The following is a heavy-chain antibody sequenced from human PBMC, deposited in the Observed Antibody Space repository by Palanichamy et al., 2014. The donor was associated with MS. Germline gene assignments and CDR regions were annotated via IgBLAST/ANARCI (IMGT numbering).Heavy chain of an antibody. D-gene: IGHD4-11*01. CDR3: AKDPINYDYTNWFDP. V-gene: IGHV3-23*01. CDR1: GFTFSSYA. CDR2: ISGGGRDT. Sequence: EVQLLESGGGLVRPGGSLRLSCVVSGFTFSSYAMSWVRQAPGKGLEWVSLISGGGRDTYYADSVKGRFTISRDNSKNTLYLQMNSLRAEDTAVYYCAKDPINYDYTNWFDPWGQGTLVTVSS. J-gene: IGHJ5*02.